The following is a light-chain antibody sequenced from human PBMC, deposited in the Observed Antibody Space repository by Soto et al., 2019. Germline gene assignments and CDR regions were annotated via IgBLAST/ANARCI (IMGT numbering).Light chain of an antibody. Sequence: QSALTQPASVSGSPGQSIAIFCTGTSSDVGAYNSVSWYQQYPGKAPKLMIHDVSNRPSGVSNRFSGSKSGSTASLTISGLQAEDEADYYCSSYTSSSSYVFGSGTKVTVL. CDR2: DVS. CDR1: SSDVGAYNS. CDR3: SSYTSSSSYV. V-gene: IGLV2-14*01. J-gene: IGLJ1*01.